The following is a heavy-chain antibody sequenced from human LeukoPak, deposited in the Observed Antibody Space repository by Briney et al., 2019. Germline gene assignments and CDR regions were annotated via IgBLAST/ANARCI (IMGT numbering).Heavy chain of an antibody. CDR2: INHSGST. Sequence: SETLSLTCAVYGGSFRGHYWTWIRQPPGKGLEWIGEINHSGSTTYNPSLNNRVTISVDTSKNQFSLKLTSVTAADTAVYYCARPHYGSGSLDYWGQGTLVTVSS. CDR1: GGSFRGHY. J-gene: IGHJ4*02. V-gene: IGHV4-34*01. CDR3: ARPHYGSGSLDY. D-gene: IGHD3-10*01.